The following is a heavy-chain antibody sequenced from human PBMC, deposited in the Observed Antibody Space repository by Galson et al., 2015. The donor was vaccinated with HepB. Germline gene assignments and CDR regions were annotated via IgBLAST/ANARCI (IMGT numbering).Heavy chain of an antibody. Sequence: SLRLSCAASGFTFGDYAMSWVRQAPGKGLEWVGFIRSKAYGGTTEYAASVKGRFTISRDDSKNIAYLQMNSLKTEDTAVYYCTRGGWFGELPFDYWGQGTLVTVSS. CDR1: GFTFGDYA. CDR3: TRGGWFGELPFDY. J-gene: IGHJ4*02. D-gene: IGHD3-10*01. CDR2: IRSKAYGGTT. V-gene: IGHV3-49*04.